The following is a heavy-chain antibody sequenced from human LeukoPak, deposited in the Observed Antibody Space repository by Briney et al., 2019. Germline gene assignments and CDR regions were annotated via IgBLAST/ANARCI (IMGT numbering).Heavy chain of an antibody. V-gene: IGHV4-34*01. CDR1: GGSFSGYY. CDR2: INHSGST. CDR3: AGRIWFGELPPDY. Sequence: SETLSLTCAVYGGSFSGYYWSWIRQPPGKGLEWIGEINHSGSTNYNPSLKSRVTISVDTSKNQFSLKLISVTAADTAVYYCAGRIWFGELPPDYWGQGTLVTVSS. D-gene: IGHD3-10*01. J-gene: IGHJ4*02.